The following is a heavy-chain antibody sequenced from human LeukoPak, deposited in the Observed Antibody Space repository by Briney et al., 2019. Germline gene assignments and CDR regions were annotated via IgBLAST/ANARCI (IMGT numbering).Heavy chain of an antibody. J-gene: IGHJ5*02. CDR2: IYSGGST. V-gene: IGHV3-66*02. CDR1: GFTVSSNY. D-gene: IGHD3-16*01. CDR3: ARDLASDNWFDP. Sequence: GGSPRLSCAASGFTVSSNYMSWVRQAPGKGLEWVSVIYSGGSTYYADSVKGRFTISRDNSKNTLYLQMNSLSAEDTAVYYCARDLASDNWFDPWGQGTLVTVSS.